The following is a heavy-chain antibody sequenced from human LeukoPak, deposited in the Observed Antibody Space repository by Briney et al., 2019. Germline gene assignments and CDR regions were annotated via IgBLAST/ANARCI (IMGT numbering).Heavy chain of an antibody. J-gene: IGHJ4*02. CDR3: ARSSGTWTFSY. CDR2: VYYGRSP. Sequence: PSETLSLTCTVSGDSISRSTYYWAWIRQPPGKGLEWIGSVYYGRSPYFNPSLESRATISVDTSKNHFSLKMSSVTAADTAVYYCARSSGTWTFSYWGQGTLVTVSS. V-gene: IGHV4-39*02. D-gene: IGHD6-25*01. CDR1: GDSISRSTYY.